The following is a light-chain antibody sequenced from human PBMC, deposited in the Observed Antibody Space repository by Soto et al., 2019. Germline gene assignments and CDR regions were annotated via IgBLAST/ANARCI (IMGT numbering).Light chain of an antibody. CDR3: AAWDDNLSGLV. J-gene: IGLJ3*02. CDR2: RNT. CDR1: SSNIGNNY. Sequence: QSVLTQPPSASGTPGQRVTISCSGSSSNIGNNYVFWYQHLPGAAPKLLIYRNTQSPSGVPARFFGSKSGTSASLAISGLQSEDEADYYCAAWDDNLSGLVFGGGTKVTVL. V-gene: IGLV1-47*01.